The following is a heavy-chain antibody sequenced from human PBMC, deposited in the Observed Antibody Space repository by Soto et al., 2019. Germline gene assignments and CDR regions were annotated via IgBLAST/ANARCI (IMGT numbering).Heavy chain of an antibody. CDR1: GGTFSNYA. Sequence: QVQLVQSGAEVKKPGSSVKISCKASGGTFSNYAISWVRQAPGQGLEWMGGIIPIFETDNNAPKFQDRHTVTAYESTSTVYMGLSRLRSEDTAIYYCARERGGEYSGVNTCYSRLFDYWGQGTLVTLSS. CDR3: ARERGGEYSGVNTCYSRLFDY. V-gene: IGHV1-69*01. J-gene: IGHJ4*02. CDR2: IIPIFETD. D-gene: IGHD2-21*01.